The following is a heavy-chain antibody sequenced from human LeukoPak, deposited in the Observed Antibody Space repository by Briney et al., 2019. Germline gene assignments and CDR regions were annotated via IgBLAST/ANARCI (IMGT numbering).Heavy chain of an antibody. CDR1: GFTFSSYW. CDR2: INSDGSST. J-gene: IGHJ4*02. V-gene: IGHV3-74*01. Sequence: GGSLRLSCAASGFTFSSYWMHWVRQAPGKGLVWVSRINSDGSSTSYADSVKGRFTISRDNSKNTLYLQMNSLRAEDTAVYYCAKDRRPGIGDYWGQGTLVTVSS. CDR3: AKDRRPGIGDY. D-gene: IGHD6-13*01.